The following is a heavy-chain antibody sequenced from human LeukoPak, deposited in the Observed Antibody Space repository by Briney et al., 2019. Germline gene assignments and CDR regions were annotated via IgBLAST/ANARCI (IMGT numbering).Heavy chain of an antibody. Sequence: SQTLSLTCTVSGGSISSGGYYWSWIRQHPGKGLEWIGYIYYSGSTYYNPSLKSRVTKSVDTSKNQFSLKLSSVTAADTAVYYCAREGGGYSGYDSYYFDYWGQGTLVTVSS. CDR3: AREGGGYSGYDSYYFDY. CDR1: GGSISSGGYY. D-gene: IGHD5-12*01. J-gene: IGHJ4*02. V-gene: IGHV4-31*03. CDR2: IYYSGST.